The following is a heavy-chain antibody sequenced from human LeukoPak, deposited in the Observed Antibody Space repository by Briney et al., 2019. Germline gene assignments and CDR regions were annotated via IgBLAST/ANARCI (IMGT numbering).Heavy chain of an antibody. Sequence: PGGSLRLSCTVSGFTVSSNSMSWVRQAPGKGLEWVAVISYDGSNKYYADSVKGRFTISRDNSKNTLYLQMNSLRAEDTAVYYCAKDQKRGYSYGYLFYYYYMDVWGKGTTVTISS. D-gene: IGHD5-18*01. CDR2: ISYDGSNK. V-gene: IGHV3-30*04. J-gene: IGHJ6*03. CDR1: GFTVSSNS. CDR3: AKDQKRGYSYGYLFYYYYMDV.